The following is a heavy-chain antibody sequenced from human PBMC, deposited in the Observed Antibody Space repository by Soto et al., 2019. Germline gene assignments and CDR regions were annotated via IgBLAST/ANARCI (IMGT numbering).Heavy chain of an antibody. CDR1: GDSVDSGTYL. J-gene: IGHJ5*01. V-gene: IGHV4-61*03. CDR2: ISYTGKT. Sequence: QVQLQESGPRLLKPSETLSLTCAVSGDSVDSGTYLLSWIRQPPGKGLDYIGHISYTGKTNYNPSLESRVYMSLDPSKQHFSLKLTSVTAADTAVYHCAREHGPPDSWGQGTLVTVSS. CDR3: AREHGPPDS. D-gene: IGHD4-17*01.